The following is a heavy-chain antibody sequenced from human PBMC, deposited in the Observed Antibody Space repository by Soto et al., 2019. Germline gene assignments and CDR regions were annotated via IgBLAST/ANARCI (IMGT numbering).Heavy chain of an antibody. D-gene: IGHD3-22*01. Sequence: SVKVSCKASGCTFSSYAISWVRQAPGQGLEWMGGIIPIFGTANYAQKFQGRVTITADESTSTAYMELSSLRSEDTAVYYCARAYYYDSSGYSEFDYWGQGTLVTV. CDR2: IIPIFGTA. V-gene: IGHV1-69*13. J-gene: IGHJ4*02. CDR3: ARAYYYDSSGYSEFDY. CDR1: GCTFSSYA.